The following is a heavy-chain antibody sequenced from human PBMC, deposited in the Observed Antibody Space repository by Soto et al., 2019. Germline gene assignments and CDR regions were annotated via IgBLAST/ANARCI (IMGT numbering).Heavy chain of an antibody. V-gene: IGHV3-7*01. CDR3: VKEIASAQ. Sequence: EVQLVESGGGLVQPGGPLRLSCETSGFTFSNYWMTWVRQAPEKGLEWVANIKKDGSQKNFVDSVKGRFTISRDNAKNSLYLQMDSLRVEDTAIYYCVKEIASAQWGQGTLVTVSS. CDR1: GFTFSNYW. D-gene: IGHD6-25*01. CDR2: IKKDGSQK. J-gene: IGHJ4*02.